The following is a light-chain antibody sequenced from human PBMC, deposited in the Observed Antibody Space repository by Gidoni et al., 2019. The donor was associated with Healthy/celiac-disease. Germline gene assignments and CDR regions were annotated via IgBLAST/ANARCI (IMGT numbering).Light chain of an antibody. CDR2: DAS. CDR3: QQRSNWPSS. CDR1: QSVSSY. J-gene: IGKJ2*04. Sequence: EIVLTQSPATLSLSPGERATPSCRASQSVSSYLAWYQQKPGQAPRLLIYDASNRATGIPARFSGSGSGTDVTLTISSLEPEDFAVYYCQQRSNWPSSFGQGTKLEIK. V-gene: IGKV3-11*01.